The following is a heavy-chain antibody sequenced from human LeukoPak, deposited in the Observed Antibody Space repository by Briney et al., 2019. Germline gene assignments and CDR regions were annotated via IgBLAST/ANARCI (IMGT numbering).Heavy chain of an antibody. CDR2: INPNSGGT. V-gene: IGHV1-2*02. J-gene: IGHJ4*02. CDR3: ARAPPTRGTMVRGAFFDY. D-gene: IGHD3-10*01. Sequence: GASVKVSCKASGYTFTGYYMHWVRQAPGQGLEWMGWINPNSGGTNYAQKFQGRVTMTRDTSISTAYMELSRLRSDDTAVYYCARAPPTRGTMVRGAFFDYWGQGTLVTVSS. CDR1: GYTFTGYY.